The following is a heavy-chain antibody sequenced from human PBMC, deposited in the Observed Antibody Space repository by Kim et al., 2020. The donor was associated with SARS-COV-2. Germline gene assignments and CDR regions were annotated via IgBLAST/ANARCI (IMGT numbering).Heavy chain of an antibody. Sequence: GGSLRLSCAASGFTFSSYEMNWVRQAPGKGLEWVSYISSSGSTIYYADSVKGRFTISRDNAKNSLYLQMNSLRAEDTAVYYCARGRITIFGLVKSPFDYWGQGTLVTVSS. J-gene: IGHJ4*02. CDR3: ARGRITIFGLVKSPFDY. CDR1: GFTFSSYE. CDR2: ISSSGSTI. D-gene: IGHD3-3*01. V-gene: IGHV3-48*03.